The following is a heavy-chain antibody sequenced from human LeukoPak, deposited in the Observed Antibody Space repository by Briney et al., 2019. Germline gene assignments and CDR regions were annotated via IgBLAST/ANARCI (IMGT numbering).Heavy chain of an antibody. Sequence: GGSLRLSCAASGFTFGSYSMNWVRQAPGKGLEWVSSISSSSSYIYYADSVKGRFTISRDNAKNSLYLQMNSLRAEDTAVYYCAREGTDYYYMDVWGKGTTVTASS. D-gene: IGHD1-1*01. J-gene: IGHJ6*03. CDR2: ISSSSSYI. CDR1: GFTFGSYS. CDR3: AREGTDYYYMDV. V-gene: IGHV3-21*01.